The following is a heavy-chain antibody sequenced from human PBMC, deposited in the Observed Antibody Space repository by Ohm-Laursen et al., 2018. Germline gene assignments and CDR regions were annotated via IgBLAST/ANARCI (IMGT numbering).Heavy chain of an antibody. CDR3: ARAPGYGYDFDS. V-gene: IGHV4-4*07. D-gene: IGHD5-18*01. CDR1: GASISTHY. Sequence: SDTLSLTCTVSGASISTHYWSRIRQPAGKGLEWIGRIYASGITNYNPSLKSRLTMSVDTSKNSFSLKLDSLTAADTAVYYCARAPGYGYDFDSWGHGTLVSVSS. J-gene: IGHJ4*01. CDR2: IYASGIT.